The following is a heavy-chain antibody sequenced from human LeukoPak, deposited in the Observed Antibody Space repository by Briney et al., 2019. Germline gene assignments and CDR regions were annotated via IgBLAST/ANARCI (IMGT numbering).Heavy chain of an antibody. V-gene: IGHV1-24*01. Sequence: ASVKVSCKVSGYTLTELSMHWVRQAPGKGLEWMGGFDPEDGETIYAQKFQGRVTMTEDTSTDTAYMELSSLRSEDTAVYYCATRYSGSYLQPYYFDYWGQGTLVTVSS. CDR3: ATRYSGSYLQPYYFDY. CDR1: GYTLTELS. D-gene: IGHD1-26*01. J-gene: IGHJ4*02. CDR2: FDPEDGET.